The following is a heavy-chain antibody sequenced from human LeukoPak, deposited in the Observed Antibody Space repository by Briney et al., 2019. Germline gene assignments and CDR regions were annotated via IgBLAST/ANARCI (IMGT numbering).Heavy chain of an antibody. D-gene: IGHD5-24*01. CDR1: GGSFSGYY. V-gene: IGHV4-34*01. CDR3: ASGRDGYNLS. CDR2: INHSGST. Sequence: SETLSLTCAVYGGSFSGYYWSWIRQPPGKGLEWIGEINHSGSTNYNPSLKSRVTISVDTSKNQFSLKLSSVTAADTAVYYCASGRDGYNLSWGQGILVTVSS. J-gene: IGHJ5*02.